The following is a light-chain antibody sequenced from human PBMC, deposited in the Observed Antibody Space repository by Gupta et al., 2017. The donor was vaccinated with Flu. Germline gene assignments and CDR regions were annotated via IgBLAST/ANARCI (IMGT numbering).Light chain of an antibody. Sequence: EIVLTQSPGTLSLSPGERATLSCRASQSLSGDLAWYQQKPGQAPRLLIFSASGRATGTPGRFSGSGSGTDFTLTISRLEPEDFALYYCQQHDGSPFTFGHGTTVDIK. J-gene: IGKJ3*01. CDR2: SAS. CDR3: QQHDGSPFT. V-gene: IGKV3-20*01. CDR1: QSLSGD.